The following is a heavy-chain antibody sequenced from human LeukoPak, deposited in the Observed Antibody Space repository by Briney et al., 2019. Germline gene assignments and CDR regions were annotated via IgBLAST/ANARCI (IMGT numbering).Heavy chain of an antibody. CDR3: ARAFGGGSCDY. Sequence: PSETLSLTCTVSGGSISSYYWSWIRQPPGKGLEWIGYIYYSGSTNYNPSLKSRVTISVDTSKNQFSLKLSSVTAADTAVYYCARAFGGGSCDYWGQGTLVTVSS. CDR2: IYYSGST. J-gene: IGHJ4*02. D-gene: IGHD2-15*01. V-gene: IGHV4-59*01. CDR1: GGSISSYY.